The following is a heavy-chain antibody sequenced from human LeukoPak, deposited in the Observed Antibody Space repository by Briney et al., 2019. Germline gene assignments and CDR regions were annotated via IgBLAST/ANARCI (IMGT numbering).Heavy chain of an antibody. CDR1: GGSFSGYY. D-gene: IGHD3-22*01. V-gene: IGHV4-34*01. CDR3: ARGVARKIVVAIRPPFFDY. CDR2: INYSGST. Sequence: PSETLSLTCAVYGGSFSGYYWSWIRQPPGKGLEWIGEINYSGSTNYNPSLKSRVTISVDTSKNQFSLKLSSVTAADTAVYYCARGVARKIVVAIRPPFFDYWGQGTLVTVSS. J-gene: IGHJ4*02.